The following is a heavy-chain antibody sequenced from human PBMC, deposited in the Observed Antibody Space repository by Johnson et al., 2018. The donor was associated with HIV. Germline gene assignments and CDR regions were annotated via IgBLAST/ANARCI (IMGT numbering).Heavy chain of an antibody. Sequence: QVQLVESGGGVVQPGRSLRLSCAASGFTFSSYAMHWVRQAPGKGLEWVAVISYDGSNKYCADSVKGRFTISRDNSNKTVYLQMNSLGPEDTAVYYCAKPPSMGADAFDILGQGTMVTVSS. CDR3: AKPPSMGADAFDI. J-gene: IGHJ3*02. CDR1: GFTFSSYA. CDR2: ISYDGSNK. V-gene: IGHV3-30*18. D-gene: IGHD3-16*01.